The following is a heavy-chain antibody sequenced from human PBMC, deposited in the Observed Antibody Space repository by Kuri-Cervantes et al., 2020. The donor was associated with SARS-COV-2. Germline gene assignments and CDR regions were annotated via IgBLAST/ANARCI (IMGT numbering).Heavy chain of an antibody. D-gene: IGHD4-17*01. CDR2: IDWDDDK. CDR1: GFSLSTSGMC. CDR3: AHKVDGDYDYLMGAFDI. Sequence: SGPTLVKPAQTLTLTCTFSGFSLSTSGMCVSWIRQPPGKALEWLARIDWDDDKYYSTSLKTRLTISKDTSKNQVVLTMTNMDPVDTATYYCAHKVDGDYDYLMGAFDIWGQGTMVTVSS. V-gene: IGHV2-70*12. J-gene: IGHJ3*02.